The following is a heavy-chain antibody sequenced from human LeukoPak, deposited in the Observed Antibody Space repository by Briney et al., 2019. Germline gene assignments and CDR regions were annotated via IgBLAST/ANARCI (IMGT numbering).Heavy chain of an antibody. D-gene: IGHD5-24*01. CDR3: ASGGWLQNPTNAYYFDY. J-gene: IGHJ4*02. Sequence: SVKVSCKASGYTLTSYGISWVRQAPGQGLEWMGGIIPIFGTANYAQKFQGRVTITADESTSTAYMELSSLRSEDTAVYYCASGGWLQNPTNAYYFDYWGQGTLVTVSS. CDR1: GYTLTSYG. V-gene: IGHV1-69*13. CDR2: IIPIFGTA.